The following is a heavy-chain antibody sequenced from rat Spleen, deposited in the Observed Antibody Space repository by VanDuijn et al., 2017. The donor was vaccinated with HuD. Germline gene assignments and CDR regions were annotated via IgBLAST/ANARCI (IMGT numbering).Heavy chain of an antibody. J-gene: IGHJ2*01. V-gene: IGHV5-31*01. Sequence: EVRLVESDGGLVQPGRSLKLSCAASGFTFSNYGMAWIRQAPGKGLEWVASITNTGGSTYYPDSVKGRFTISRDNAKSTLYLQMNSLRSEDTATYYCTRKLTSEYWGQGVMVTVSS. D-gene: IGHD5-1*01. CDR1: GFTFSNYG. CDR3: TRKLTSEY. CDR2: ITNTGGST.